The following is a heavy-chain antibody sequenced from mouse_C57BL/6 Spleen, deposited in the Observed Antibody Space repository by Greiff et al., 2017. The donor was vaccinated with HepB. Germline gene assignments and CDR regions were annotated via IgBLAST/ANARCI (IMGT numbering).Heavy chain of an antibody. CDR1: GYTFTSYW. CDR2: INPSNGGT. V-gene: IGHV1-53*01. J-gene: IGHJ2*01. D-gene: IGHD1-1*01. CDR3: ARGRITTVVDDYFDY. Sequence: QVQLKQPGTELVKPGASVKLSCKASGYTFTSYWMHWVKQRPGQGLEWIGNINPSNGGTNYNEKFKSKATLTVDKSSSTAYMQLSSLTSEDSAVYYCARGRITTVVDDYFDYWGQGTTLTVSS.